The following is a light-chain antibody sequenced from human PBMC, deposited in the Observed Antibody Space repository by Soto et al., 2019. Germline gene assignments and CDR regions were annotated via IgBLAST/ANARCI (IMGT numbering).Light chain of an antibody. CDR2: ATR. CDR1: SSDVGNYNL. J-gene: IGLJ2*01. V-gene: IGLV2-23*02. CDR3: CSYAGSITFT. Sequence: QSALTQPASVSGSPEQSITISCTGTSSDVGNYNLVSWYQQHPGKAPKLIIYATRKRPSGVSNRYSGSKSGNTASLTISGLQAEDEATYHCCSYAGSITFTFGGGTKLTVL.